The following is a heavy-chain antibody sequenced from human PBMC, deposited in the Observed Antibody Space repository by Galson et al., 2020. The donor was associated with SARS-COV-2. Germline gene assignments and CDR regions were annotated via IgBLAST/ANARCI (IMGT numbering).Heavy chain of an antibody. D-gene: IGHD5-12*01. CDR2: ISYDGSNK. Sequence: GGSLRLSCAASGFIFSSYGMHWVLQAPFNGLEWVAVISYDGSNKYYADFVKVRFTISRDNSKNTLYLQMNSLRAEDTAVYYCVTGWLPYYYGLDVWGQGTTVTVSS. CDR3: VTGWLPYYYGLDV. CDR1: GFIFSSYG. V-gene: IGHV3-30*03. J-gene: IGHJ6*02.